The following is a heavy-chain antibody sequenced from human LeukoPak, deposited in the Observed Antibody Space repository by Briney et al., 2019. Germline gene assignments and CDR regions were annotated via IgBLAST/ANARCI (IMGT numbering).Heavy chain of an antibody. V-gene: IGHV3-53*01. J-gene: IGHJ4*02. CDR1: GFSVRSNY. CDR3: TGGTAYSGYGGY. CDR2: IHTGGNT. Sequence: GGSLRLSCAASGFSVRSNYMNWVRQAPGKGLEWVSVIHTGGNTDYADSVKGRFTVSRDNSQNTIYLHMNSLRAEDTAVYYCTGGTAYSGYGGYWGQGTLVTVSS. D-gene: IGHD6-25*01.